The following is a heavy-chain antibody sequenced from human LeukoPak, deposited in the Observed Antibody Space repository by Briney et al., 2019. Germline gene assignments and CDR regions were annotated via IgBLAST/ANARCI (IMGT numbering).Heavy chain of an antibody. Sequence: ASVKVSCKASGYTFTGYYTHWVRQAPGQGLEWMGWINPNSGGTNYAQKFQGRVTMTRDTSISTAYMELSRVRSDDTAVYYCARAGVYYDSSGYYDYWGQGTLVTVSS. J-gene: IGHJ4*02. V-gene: IGHV1-2*02. CDR2: INPNSGGT. CDR1: GYTFTGYY. CDR3: ARAGVYYDSSGYYDY. D-gene: IGHD3-22*01.